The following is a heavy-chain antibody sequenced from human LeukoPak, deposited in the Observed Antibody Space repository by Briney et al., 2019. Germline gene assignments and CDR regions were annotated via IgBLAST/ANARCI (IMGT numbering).Heavy chain of an antibody. Sequence: KPSETLSLTCAVYGGSFSGYYWSWIRQPPGKGLEWIGEINHSGSTNYNPSLKSRVTISVDTSKNQFSLKLSSVTAADTAVYYCARHLFGSSYSFDYWGQGTLVTVSS. D-gene: IGHD6-6*01. CDR1: GGSFSGYY. CDR3: ARHLFGSSYSFDY. CDR2: INHSGST. V-gene: IGHV4-34*01. J-gene: IGHJ4*02.